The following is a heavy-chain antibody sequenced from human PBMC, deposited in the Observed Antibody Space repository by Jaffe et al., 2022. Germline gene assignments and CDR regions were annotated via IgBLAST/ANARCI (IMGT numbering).Heavy chain of an antibody. CDR3: ARFWSGYFPDAFDI. CDR2: ISYDGSNK. J-gene: IGHJ3*02. D-gene: IGHD3-3*01. CDR1: GFTFSSYG. V-gene: IGHV3-30*03. Sequence: QVQLVESGGGVVQPGRSLRLSCAASGFTFSSYGMHWVRQAPGKGLEWVAVISYDGSNKYYADSVKGRFTISRDNSKNTLYLQMNSLRAEDTAVYYCARFWSGYFPDAFDIWGQGTMVTVSS.